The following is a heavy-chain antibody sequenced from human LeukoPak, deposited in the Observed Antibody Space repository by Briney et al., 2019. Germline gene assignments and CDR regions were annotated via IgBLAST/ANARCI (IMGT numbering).Heavy chain of an antibody. Sequence: GRSLRLSCAASGFTFSDYYMSWIRQAPGKGLEWVSYISSSGSTIYYADSVKGRFTISRDNAKNPLYLQMNSLRAEDTAVYHCARVFHYYYYYMDVWGKGTTVTISS. V-gene: IGHV3-11*01. J-gene: IGHJ6*03. CDR2: ISSSGSTI. CDR3: ARVFHYYYYYMDV. CDR1: GFTFSDYY. D-gene: IGHD2-21*01.